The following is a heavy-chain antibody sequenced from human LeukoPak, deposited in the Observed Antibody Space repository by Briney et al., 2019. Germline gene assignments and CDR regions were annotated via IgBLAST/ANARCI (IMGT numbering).Heavy chain of an antibody. D-gene: IGHD2-2*01. CDR3: AYSTTSRNWFDP. CDR2: ISSSSSYI. CDR1: GFTFSSYS. J-gene: IGHJ5*02. V-gene: IGHV3-21*01. Sequence: GGSLRLSCAASGFTFSSYSMNWVRQAPGKGLEWVSSISSSSSYIYYADSVKGRFTISRDNSKNTLYLQMNSLRPEDTAVYYCAYSTTSRNWFDPWGQGTLVTVSS.